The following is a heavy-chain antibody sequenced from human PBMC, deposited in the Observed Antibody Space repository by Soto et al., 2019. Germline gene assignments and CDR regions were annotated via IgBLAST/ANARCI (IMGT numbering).Heavy chain of an antibody. CDR2: IIPVYGTV. CDR1: GGSFCSYA. D-gene: IGHD3-22*01. CDR3: ARGFAYSSNWFDL. Sequence: SVKVSCKASGGSFCSYAVNWVRQAPGRRLEWMGGIIPVYGTVNDAQKFQGRVTITADKSTTTVYMELSNLRSEDTALYYCARGFAYSSNWFDLWGQGTLVTVSS. V-gene: IGHV1-69*06. J-gene: IGHJ5*02.